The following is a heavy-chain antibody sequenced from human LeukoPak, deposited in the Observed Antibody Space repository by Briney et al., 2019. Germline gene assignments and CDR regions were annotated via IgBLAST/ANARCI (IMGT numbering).Heavy chain of an antibody. D-gene: IGHD1-1*01. CDR3: ARVSWFPGTSYYYMDV. CDR1: GGSISSSSYY. CDR2: ISYSGST. J-gene: IGHJ6*03. Sequence: PSETLSLTCTVSGGSISSSSYYWGWIRQPPGKGLEWIGSISYSGSTYYNPSLKSRVTISVDTSKNQFSLKLSSVTAADTAVYYCARVSWFPGTSYYYMDVWGKGTTATVSS. V-gene: IGHV4-39*07.